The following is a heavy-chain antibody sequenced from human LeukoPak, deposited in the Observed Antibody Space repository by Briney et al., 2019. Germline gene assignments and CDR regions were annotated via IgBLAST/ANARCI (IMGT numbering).Heavy chain of an antibody. CDR1: GFTFSSYA. V-gene: IGHV3-23*01. CDR3: ARGEDGAVAGTIDY. D-gene: IGHD6-19*01. Sequence: GGSLRLSCAASGFTFSSYAMSWVRRAPGKGLEWVSAISGSGGSTYYADSVKGRFTISRDNSKNTLYLQMGSLRAEDMAVYYCARGEDGAVAGTIDYWGQGTLVTVSS. J-gene: IGHJ4*02. CDR2: ISGSGGST.